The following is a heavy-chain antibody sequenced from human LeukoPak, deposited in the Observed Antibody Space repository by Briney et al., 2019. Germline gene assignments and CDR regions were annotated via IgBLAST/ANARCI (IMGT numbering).Heavy chain of an antibody. CDR1: GYTFTSYG. CDR2: ISAYNGNT. V-gene: IGHV1-18*01. CDR3: ARGVAAAGILYYYYMDV. Sequence: GESLKISCKGSGYTFTSYGISWVRQAPGQGLEWMGWISAYNGNTNYAQKLQGRVTMTTETSTSTAYMELRSLRSDDTAVYYCARGVAAAGILYYYYMDVWGKGTTVTVSS. D-gene: IGHD6-13*01. J-gene: IGHJ6*03.